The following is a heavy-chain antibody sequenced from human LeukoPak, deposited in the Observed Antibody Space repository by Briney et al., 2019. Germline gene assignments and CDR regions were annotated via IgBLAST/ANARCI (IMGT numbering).Heavy chain of an antibody. J-gene: IGHJ4*02. V-gene: IGHV3-74*01. CDR3: ARDGGRGTYDY. CDR2: INTDGSAT. Sequence: PGGSLRLSCAASGFTLSSYWMHWVRQAPGKGLVWVSRINTDGSATNYADAVKGRFTISRDNAKNTLYLQMNSLRVDDTAAYFCARDGGRGTYDYWGQETLVTVSS. D-gene: IGHD1-26*01. CDR1: GFTLSSYW.